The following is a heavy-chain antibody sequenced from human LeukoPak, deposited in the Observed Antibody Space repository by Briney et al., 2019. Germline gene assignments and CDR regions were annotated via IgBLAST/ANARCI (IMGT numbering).Heavy chain of an antibody. CDR3: ARAAIVTTNHDAFDI. Sequence: PSETLSLTCTVSGGSITSRSYYWGWIRQPPGKRLEWIGGIYYSGSTYYNPSLKSRVTISLDTSKNQFSLKLSSVTAADTAVYYCARAAIVTTNHDAFDIWGQGTMVTVSS. V-gene: IGHV4-39*07. J-gene: IGHJ3*02. CDR2: IYYSGST. D-gene: IGHD5-12*01. CDR1: GGSITSRSYY.